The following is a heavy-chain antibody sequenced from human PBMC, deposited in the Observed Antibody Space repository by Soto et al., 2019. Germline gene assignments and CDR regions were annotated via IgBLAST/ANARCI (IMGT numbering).Heavy chain of an antibody. Sequence: SETLSLTCTVSGGSISSYYWSWIRQPPGKGLEWIGYIYYSGSTNYNPSLKSRVTISVDTSKNQFSLKLSSVTAADTAVYYCASAGMTFIAAAGTGVGAFDIWGQGTMVTVSS. CDR2: IYYSGST. D-gene: IGHD6-13*01. V-gene: IGHV4-59*08. CDR3: ASAGMTFIAAAGTGVGAFDI. J-gene: IGHJ3*02. CDR1: GGSISSYY.